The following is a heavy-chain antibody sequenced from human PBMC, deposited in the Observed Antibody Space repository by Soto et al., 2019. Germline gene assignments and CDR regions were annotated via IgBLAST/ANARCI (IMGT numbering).Heavy chain of an antibody. Sequence: GGSLRLSCAASGFTVSSNYMSWVRQAPGKGLEWVSVIYSGGSTYYADSVKGRFTISRDNSKNTLYLQMNSLRAEDTAVYYCGRVTSHYYDSSGYYNQYYFDYWGQGTLVTVSS. CDR1: GFTVSSNY. J-gene: IGHJ4*02. V-gene: IGHV3-53*01. D-gene: IGHD3-22*01. CDR3: GRVTSHYYDSSGYYNQYYFDY. CDR2: IYSGGST.